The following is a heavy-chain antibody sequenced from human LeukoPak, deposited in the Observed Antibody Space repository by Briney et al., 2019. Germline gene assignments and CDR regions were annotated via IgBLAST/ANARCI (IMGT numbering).Heavy chain of an antibody. CDR1: GFTFSIHG. CDR3: AKDCGWLHFCS. J-gene: IGHJ5*02. D-gene: IGHD5-24*01. V-gene: IGHV3-23*01. CDR2: ISPGADIT. Sequence: GGSLRLSCAASGFTFSIHGMNWVRQAPGKGLEWVSGISPGADITYYAESVKGRFTISRDNSKNTLYLQINTLRAEDTAIYYCAKDCGWLHFCSWGQGTLVTVSS.